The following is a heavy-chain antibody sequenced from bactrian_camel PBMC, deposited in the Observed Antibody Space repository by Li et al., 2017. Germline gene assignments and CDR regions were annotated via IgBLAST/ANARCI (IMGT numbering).Heavy chain of an antibody. CDR3: ALVTCGTWRTFGS. CDR1: AYSSKSNC. J-gene: IGHJ6*01. D-gene: IGHD5*01. V-gene: IGHV3S67*01. CDR2: IGGDGTT. Sequence: DVQLVESGGGSVPPGGSLRLSCAAAAYSSKSNCMGWFRQAPGKEREGVAAIGGDGTTYYADSVKGRFTISKDYANNTLYLQMNSLKPEDTAMYYCALVTCGTWRTFGSWGQGTQVTVS.